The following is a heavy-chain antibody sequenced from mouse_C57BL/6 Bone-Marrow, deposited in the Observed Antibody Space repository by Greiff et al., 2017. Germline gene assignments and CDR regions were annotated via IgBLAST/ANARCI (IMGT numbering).Heavy chain of an antibody. CDR2: INPNNGGT. J-gene: IGHJ4*01. V-gene: IGHV1-26*01. Sequence: EVQLQQSGPELVKPGASVKISCKASGYTFTDYYMNWVKQSHGKSLEWIGDINPNNGGTSYNQKFKGKATLTVDKSSSTAYMELRSLTSEDSAVYYCARCPIYDGYYPYYYAMDYWGQGTSVTVSS. CDR3: ARCPIYDGYYPYYYAMDY. CDR1: GYTFTDYY. D-gene: IGHD2-3*01.